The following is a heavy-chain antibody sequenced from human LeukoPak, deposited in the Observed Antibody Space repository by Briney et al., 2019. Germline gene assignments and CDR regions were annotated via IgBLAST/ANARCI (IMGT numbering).Heavy chain of an antibody. Sequence: SETLSLTCTVSGGSISSSSYYWGWIRQPPGKGLEWIGSIYYSGSTYYNPSLESRVTISVDTSKNQFSLKLSSVTAADTAVYYCARPYPRGGTNIAAGQFDYWGQGTLVTVSS. V-gene: IGHV4-39*01. CDR3: ARPYPRGGTNIAAGQFDY. CDR2: IYYSGST. D-gene: IGHD6-6*01. CDR1: GGSISSSSYY. J-gene: IGHJ4*02.